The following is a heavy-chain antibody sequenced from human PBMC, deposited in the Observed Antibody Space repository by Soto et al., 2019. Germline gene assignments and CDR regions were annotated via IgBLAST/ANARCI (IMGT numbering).Heavy chain of an antibody. D-gene: IGHD3-22*01. Sequence: EVQLVESGGGLVKPGGSLRLSCAASGFTFNNAWMNWVRQAPGKGLEWVGRIYSNADGGTTYYAAPVKGRFTISRDDSKNTLYLQMNSLKTEDTAVYYCATDRKTYYYDSSGYYRNQYFDYWGQGTLVTVSS. CDR1: GFTFNNAW. CDR2: IYSNADGGTT. V-gene: IGHV3-15*07. CDR3: ATDRKTYYYDSSGYYRNQYFDY. J-gene: IGHJ4*02.